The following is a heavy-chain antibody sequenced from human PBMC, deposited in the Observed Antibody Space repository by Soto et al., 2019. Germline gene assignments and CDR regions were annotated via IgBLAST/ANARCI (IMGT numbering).Heavy chain of an antibody. CDR1: GFPFSSYA. D-gene: IGHD3-16*01. Sequence: GGSLRLSCAASGFPFSSYAMHWVRQAPGKGLEWVAVISYDGSNKYFADSVKGRFTISRDNSKNTLHLQMNSLTAEDTAVYYCARVRGRSYGNYYYYYNMDVWGQGTTVTVSS. J-gene: IGHJ6*03. CDR2: ISYDGSNK. CDR3: ARVRGRSYGNYYYYYNMDV. V-gene: IGHV3-30*03.